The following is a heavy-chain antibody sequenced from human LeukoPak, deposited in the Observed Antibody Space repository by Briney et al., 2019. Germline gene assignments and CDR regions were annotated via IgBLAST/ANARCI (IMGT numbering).Heavy chain of an antibody. CDR3: AKVGCSSTSCYTADAFDI. Sequence: GGSLRLSCAASGFTFSSYWMSWVRQAPGKGLEWVSLISWDGGSTYYADSVKGRFTISRDNSKNSLYLQMNSLRAEDTALYYCAKVGCSSTSCYTADAFDIWGQGTMVTVSS. V-gene: IGHV3-43D*04. D-gene: IGHD2-2*02. CDR1: GFTFSSYW. CDR2: ISWDGGST. J-gene: IGHJ3*02.